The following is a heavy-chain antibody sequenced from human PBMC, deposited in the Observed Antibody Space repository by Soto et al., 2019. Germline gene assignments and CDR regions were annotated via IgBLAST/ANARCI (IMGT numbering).Heavy chain of an antibody. CDR3: ARDPPPPDY. V-gene: IGHV1-18*01. CDR2: ISAYNGNT. CDR1: GYTFASYA. Sequence: QVQLVQSGAEVKKPGASVKVSCKASGYTFASYAISWMRQAPGQGLEWMGWISAYNGNTNYAQKLQGRVTMTTDTSASTAYMELSSRRTDDTAVYYCARDPPPPDYWGQGILVTVSS. J-gene: IGHJ4*02.